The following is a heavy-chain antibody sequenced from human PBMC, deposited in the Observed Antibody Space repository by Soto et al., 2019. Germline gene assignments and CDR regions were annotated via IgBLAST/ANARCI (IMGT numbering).Heavy chain of an antibody. CDR3: ARNGRTGTLYYSGMDV. Sequence: QVQLVQSGAEVKKPGSSVKVSCKASGGTFSSYAISWVRQAPGQGLEWMGGIIPIFGTANYAQKFQGRVTITADESTSTAYMELSSLRSEDTAVYYCARNGRTGTLYYSGMDVWGQGTTGTVSS. J-gene: IGHJ6*02. V-gene: IGHV1-69*12. CDR2: IIPIFGTA. CDR1: GGTFSSYA. D-gene: IGHD1-1*01.